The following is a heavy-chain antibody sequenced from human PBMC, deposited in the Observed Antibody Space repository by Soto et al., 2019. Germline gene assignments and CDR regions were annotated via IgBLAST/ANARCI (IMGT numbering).Heavy chain of an antibody. Sequence: QVQLRESGPGLVKPSETLSLTCTVSGGSVYTGSNYWSWIRQPPGKGLEWIGYIYKTGSTNYNPSLKGRVTISVDTSKNQFSLNLSSVTAADTAVYYCVREGIAARRWFDPWGQGTLVTVSS. V-gene: IGHV4-61*01. D-gene: IGHD6-6*01. CDR3: VREGIAARRWFDP. CDR2: IYKTGST. CDR1: GGSVYTGSNY. J-gene: IGHJ5*02.